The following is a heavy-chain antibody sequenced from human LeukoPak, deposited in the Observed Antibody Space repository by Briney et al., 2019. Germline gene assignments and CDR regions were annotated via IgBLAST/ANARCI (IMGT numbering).Heavy chain of an antibody. D-gene: IGHD3-9*01. V-gene: IGHV3-23*01. CDR1: GFIFRNYA. CDR3: AKWGDYDILTGYYVSDF. Sequence: GASLRISCAASGFIFRNYAMSWVRQAPGKGLEWVSAITGSGDTTYYADSVKGRFTISRDNSKSTLYVEMNTLRAEDTAVYYCAKWGDYDILTGYYVSDFWGQGTLVTVSS. CDR2: ITGSGDTT. J-gene: IGHJ4*02.